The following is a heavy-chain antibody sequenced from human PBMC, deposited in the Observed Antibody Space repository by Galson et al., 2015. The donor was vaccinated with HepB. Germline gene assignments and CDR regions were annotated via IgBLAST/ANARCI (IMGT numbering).Heavy chain of an antibody. CDR3: ARDPATRGGTYSSSLPEGSYFDY. J-gene: IGHJ4*02. V-gene: IGHV1-2*02. D-gene: IGHD6-6*01. CDR2: INRNSGGT. Sequence: KVSCKASGYTFTAYHMHWVRQAPGQGLEWMGWINRNSGGTNYAQKFQGRVTMTRDTSISTVYMELSRLRSDDTAVYFCARDPATRGGTYSSSLPEGSYFDYWGQGTLVTVSS. CDR1: GYTFTAYH.